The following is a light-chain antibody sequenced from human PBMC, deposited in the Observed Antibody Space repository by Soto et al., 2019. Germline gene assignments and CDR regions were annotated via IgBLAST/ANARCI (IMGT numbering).Light chain of an antibody. CDR1: QGGSTNY. CDR2: NAS. CDR3: QEYGSRHT. V-gene: IGKV3-20*01. J-gene: IGKJ4*01. Sequence: EIVLTQSPGTLSLSPGERATLSCRSSQGGSTNYLAWYQQRPGQAPRLLIYNASHTATGIPDRFSGSWSGTDLTLTLSILEPEDFAVYYCQEYGSRHTFGGGAKVEF.